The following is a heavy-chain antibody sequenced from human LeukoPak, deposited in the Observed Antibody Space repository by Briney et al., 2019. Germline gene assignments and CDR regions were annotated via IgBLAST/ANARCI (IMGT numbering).Heavy chain of an antibody. CDR2: IKQDGSEK. CDR3: ARDSMVYAISPRTPHFDY. D-gene: IGHD2-8*01. V-gene: IGHV3-7*01. CDR1: GFTFSSYW. Sequence: GGSLRLSCAASGFTFSSYWMSWVRQAPGKGLEWVANIKQDGSEKYYVDSVKGRFTISRDNAKSSLYLQMNSLRAEDTAVYYCARDSMVYAISPRTPHFDYWGQGTLVTVSS. J-gene: IGHJ4*02.